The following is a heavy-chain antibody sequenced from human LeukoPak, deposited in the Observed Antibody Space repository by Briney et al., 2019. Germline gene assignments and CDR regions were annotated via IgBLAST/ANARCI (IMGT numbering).Heavy chain of an antibody. CDR1: GFTFSSYA. Sequence: PGGSLRLSCAASGFTFSSYAMNWVRQAPGKGLEWVSAITGSGSSTYYADSVKGRFTVSRDNSKNTLYLQMNSLRAEDTAVYYCARGGARQQLVENYFDYWGQGTLVTVSS. CDR2: ITGSGSST. V-gene: IGHV3-23*01. D-gene: IGHD6-13*01. CDR3: ARGGARQQLVENYFDY. J-gene: IGHJ4*02.